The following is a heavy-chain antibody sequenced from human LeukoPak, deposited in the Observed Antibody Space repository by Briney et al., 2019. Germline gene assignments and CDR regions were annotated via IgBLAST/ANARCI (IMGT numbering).Heavy chain of an antibody. V-gene: IGHV3-33*01. D-gene: IGHD3-10*01. Sequence: PGRSLRLSCAASGFTFSSYGMHWVRQAPGKGLEWVAVIWYDGSNKYYADSVKGRFTISRDNSKNTLYLQMNSLRAEDTAVYYCVGSGGAEYYFDYWGEGTLVTVSS. CDR1: GFTFSSYG. CDR3: VGSGGAEYYFDY. J-gene: IGHJ4*02. CDR2: IWYDGSNK.